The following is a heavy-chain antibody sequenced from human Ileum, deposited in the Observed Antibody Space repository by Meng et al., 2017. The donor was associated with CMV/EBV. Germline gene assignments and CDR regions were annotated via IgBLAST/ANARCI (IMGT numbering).Heavy chain of an antibody. D-gene: IGHD6-13*01. CDR2: MNPNSGNT. CDR1: GYTFTSYD. J-gene: IGHJ6*02. V-gene: IGHV1-8*01. CDR3: ARGTYLAAAGTSNYYGMDV. Sequence: ASVKVSCKASGYTFTSYDINWVRQATGQGLEWMGWMNPNSGNTGYAQKFQGRVTMTRNTSISTAYMELSSLRSEDTAVYYCARGTYLAAAGTSNYYGMDVWGQGTTVTVSS.